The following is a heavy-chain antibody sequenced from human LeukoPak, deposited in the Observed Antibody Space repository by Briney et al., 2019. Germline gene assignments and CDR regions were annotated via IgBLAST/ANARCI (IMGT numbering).Heavy chain of an antibody. Sequence: GGSLRLSCAASGFTFSSFSMTWVRQAPGKGLEWVSSIIVSGTTYYSDSVKGRFTIFRDSFRDTLFLQMDGLRVDDTAVYFCAKGSVGNADFASWGQRALVTVSS. J-gene: IGHJ4*02. V-gene: IGHV3-23*01. CDR2: IIVSGTT. CDR3: AKGSVGNADFAS. D-gene: IGHD6-25*01. CDR1: GFTFSSFS.